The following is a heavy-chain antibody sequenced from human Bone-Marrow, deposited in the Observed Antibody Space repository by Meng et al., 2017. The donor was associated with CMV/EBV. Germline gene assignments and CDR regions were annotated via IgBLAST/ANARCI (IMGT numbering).Heavy chain of an antibody. Sequence: QVQLVESGGGLVKPGGSLRLSCAASGFTFSDYYMSWIRQAPGKGLEWVSYISSSSSYTNYADSVKGRFTISRDNAKNSLYLQMNSLRAEDTAVYYCARVGCSSTSCSLDYWGQGTLVTVSS. D-gene: IGHD2-2*01. CDR3: ARVGCSSTSCSLDY. CDR1: GFTFSDYY. CDR2: ISSSSSYT. J-gene: IGHJ4*02. V-gene: IGHV3-11*05.